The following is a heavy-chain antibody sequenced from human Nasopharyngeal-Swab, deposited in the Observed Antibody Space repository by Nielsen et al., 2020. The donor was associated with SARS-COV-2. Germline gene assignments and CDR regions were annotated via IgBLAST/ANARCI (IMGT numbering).Heavy chain of an antibody. CDR2: IYYSGST. CDR3: AGKSGSYYYYYGMDV. CDR1: GGSVSSGSYY. Sequence: SETLSLTCTVSGGSVSSGSYYWSWIRQPPGKGLEWIGYIYYSGSTNYNPSLKSRVTISVDTSKNQFSLKVSSVTAADTAVYYCAGKSGSYYYYYGMDVWGQGTTVTVSS. D-gene: IGHD1-26*01. J-gene: IGHJ6*02. V-gene: IGHV4-61*01.